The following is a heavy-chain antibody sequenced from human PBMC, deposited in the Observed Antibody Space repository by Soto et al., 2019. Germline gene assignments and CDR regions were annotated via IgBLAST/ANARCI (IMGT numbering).Heavy chain of an antibody. CDR2: IYSSGST. V-gene: IGHV4-31*03. D-gene: IGHD2-2*01. CDR3: ARDRGDYCSSTSRQCPAGYYGMDV. CDR1: GGSISSGGYY. J-gene: IGHJ6*02. Sequence: QVQLQESGPGLVKPSQTLSLTCTVSGGSISSGGYYWSWIRQHPGQGLEWIWYIYSSGSTYYNPSLKSRVTISVDTSKNQFSLKLSSVTAADTAVYYCARDRGDYCSSTSRQCPAGYYGMDVWGQGTTVTVSS.